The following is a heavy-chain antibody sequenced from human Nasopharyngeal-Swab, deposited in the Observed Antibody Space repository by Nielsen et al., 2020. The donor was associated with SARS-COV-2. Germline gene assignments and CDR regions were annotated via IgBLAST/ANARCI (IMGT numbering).Heavy chain of an antibody. V-gene: IGHV3-72*01. Sequence: GGSLRLSCVASGFTLGDYYMDWVRQAPGKGLEWLGHSRVKANSYTAEYAASVTGRFTFSREESKNLLYLQMNSLKTEDTAVYYCARVGICNNDWCGSYDSWGQGTLVTVSS. CDR2: SRVKANSYTA. J-gene: IGHJ4*02. CDR1: GFTLGDYY. CDR3: ARVGICNNDWCGSYDS. D-gene: IGHD3-9*01.